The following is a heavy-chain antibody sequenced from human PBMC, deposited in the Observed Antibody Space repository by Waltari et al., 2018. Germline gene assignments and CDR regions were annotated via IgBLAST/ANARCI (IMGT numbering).Heavy chain of an antibody. V-gene: IGHV4-34*01. Sequence: QVQLQQWGAGLLKPSETLSLTCAVYGGSFSGYYWSWIRQPPGKGLEGIGEINHSGSTNYNPSLKGRVTISVDTSKNQFSLKLSSVTAADTAVYYCARLAEDIVATIYTATFDYWGQGTLVTVSS. D-gene: IGHD5-12*01. CDR3: ARLAEDIVATIYTATFDY. CDR1: GGSFSGYY. J-gene: IGHJ4*02. CDR2: INHSGST.